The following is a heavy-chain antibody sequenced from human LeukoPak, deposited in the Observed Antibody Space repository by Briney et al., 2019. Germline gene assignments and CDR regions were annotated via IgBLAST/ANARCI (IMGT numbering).Heavy chain of an antibody. CDR2: IIPILGIA. CDR3: ATSFSSGWYVNGMDV. V-gene: IGHV1-69*04. J-gene: IGHJ6*02. Sequence: AASVKVSCKASGGTFSSYAISWVRQAPGQGLEWMGRIIPILGIANYAQKFQGRVTITADKSTSTAYMELSSLRSEDTAVYYCATSFSSGWYVNGMDVWGQGTTVTVSS. CDR1: GGTFSSYA. D-gene: IGHD6-19*01.